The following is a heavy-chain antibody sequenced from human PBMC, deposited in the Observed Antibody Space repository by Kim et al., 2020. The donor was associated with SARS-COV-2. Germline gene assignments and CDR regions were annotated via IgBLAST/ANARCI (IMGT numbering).Heavy chain of an antibody. CDR1: GFTFNSYA. J-gene: IGHJ4*02. D-gene: IGHD1-1*01. CDR3: ARTGQFDY. V-gene: IGHV3-23*01. Sequence: GGSLRLSCAASGFTFNSYAMSWVRQTPEEGLEWVSTINKGVGTTWYADSVKGRFTISRDNSKNTLYLQMNSLRADDTAIYYCARTGQFDYWGQGNLVTVSS. CDR2: INKGVGTT.